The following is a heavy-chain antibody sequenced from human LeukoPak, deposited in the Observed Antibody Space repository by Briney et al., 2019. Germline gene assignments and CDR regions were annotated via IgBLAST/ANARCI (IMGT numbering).Heavy chain of an antibody. CDR2: ISGSGGST. V-gene: IGHV3-23*01. CDR1: GFTFSSYA. D-gene: IGHD6-19*01. CDR3: AKAGWYDYYYGMDV. J-gene: IGHJ6*02. Sequence: GGSLRLACAASGFTFSSYAMSWVRQAPGKGLEWGSAISGSGGSTYYADSVKGRFTISRDNSKNTLYLQMNSLRAEDTAVYYCAKAGWYDYYYGMDVWGQGTTVTVSS.